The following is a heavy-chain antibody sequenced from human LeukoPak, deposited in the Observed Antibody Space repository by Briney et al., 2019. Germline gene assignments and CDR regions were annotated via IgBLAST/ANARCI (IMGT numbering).Heavy chain of an antibody. CDR1: GFTFSSYA. J-gene: IGHJ4*02. V-gene: IGHV3-23*01. CDR2: MCATGVST. CDR3: ANLRVPASRNFDY. Sequence: GGSLRLSCAASGFTFSSYAMSWVRQAPGQGLEWVSTMCATGVSTYYADSVKGRFTISRDNSKNTLYLQMNSLRAEDTAVYYCANLRVPASRNFDYWGQGTLVTVSS. D-gene: IGHD2-2*01.